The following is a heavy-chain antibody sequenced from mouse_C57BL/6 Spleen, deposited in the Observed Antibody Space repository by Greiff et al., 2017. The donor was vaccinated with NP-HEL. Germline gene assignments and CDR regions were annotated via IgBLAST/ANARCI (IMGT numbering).Heavy chain of an antibody. CDR3: ARRGYYNAMDY. V-gene: IGHV1-69*01. D-gene: IGHD2-12*01. CDR2: IDPSDSYT. J-gene: IGHJ4*01. CDR1: GYTFTSYW. Sequence: QVQLKQPGAELVMPGASVKLSRKASGYTFTSYWMHWVKQRPGQGLEWIGEIDPSDSYTNYNQKFKGKSTLTVDKSSSTAYMQLSSLTSEDSAVYYCARRGYYNAMDYWGQGTSVTVSS.